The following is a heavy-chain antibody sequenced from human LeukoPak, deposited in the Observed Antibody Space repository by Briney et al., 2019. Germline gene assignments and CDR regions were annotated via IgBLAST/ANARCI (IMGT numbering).Heavy chain of an antibody. J-gene: IGHJ4*02. Sequence: PGGSLRLSCAASGFSFSSYGMHWVRQAPGKGLEWVAFIRYDGTNKYYADSVKGRFTISRGNSKNTLYLQMNSLRAEDTAMYYCAKDSAYYYDSSGYYYDWGQGTLLTVSS. CDR1: GFSFSSYG. CDR2: IRYDGTNK. D-gene: IGHD3-22*01. V-gene: IGHV3-30*02. CDR3: AKDSAYYYDSSGYYYD.